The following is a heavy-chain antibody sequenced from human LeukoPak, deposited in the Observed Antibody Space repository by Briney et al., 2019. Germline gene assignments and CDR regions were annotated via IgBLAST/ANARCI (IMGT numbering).Heavy chain of an antibody. CDR1: GFTFGTYA. J-gene: IGHJ6*02. D-gene: IGHD7-27*01. V-gene: IGHV3-21*01. CDR2: ISRSGRDI. Sequence: GGSLRLSCAASGFTFGTYAMNWVRQAPGKGLEWVSSISRSGRDIYYADSVRGRFTISRDNARDSLYLQMNSLRVEDTAVYYCARDRFNGGLYLGMYFYNGLDVWGLGTTVTVSS. CDR3: ARDRFNGGLYLGMYFYNGLDV.